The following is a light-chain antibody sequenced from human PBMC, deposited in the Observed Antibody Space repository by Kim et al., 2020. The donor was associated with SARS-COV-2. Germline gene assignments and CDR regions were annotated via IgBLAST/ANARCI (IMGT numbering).Light chain of an antibody. V-gene: IGLV3-1*01. CDR3: QAWDSSTAPWV. Sequence: SYELTQPPSVSVSPGQTASITCSGDKLGDKYACWYQQKPGQSPVLVIYQDSKRPSGIPERFSGSNSGNTDTLTISGTQAMDEADYYCQAWDSSTAPWVFGGGTQLTVL. CDR1: KLGDKY. CDR2: QDS. J-gene: IGLJ3*02.